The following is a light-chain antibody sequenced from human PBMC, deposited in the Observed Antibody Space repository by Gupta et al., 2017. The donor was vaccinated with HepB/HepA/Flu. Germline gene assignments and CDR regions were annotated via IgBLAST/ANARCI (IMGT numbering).Light chain of an antibody. CDR3: QSADSSGTYVV. J-gene: IGLJ2*01. Sequence: SYELTQPPSVSVSPGQTARITCSGDALPKQYAYWYQQKPGQAPVLVIYKDSERPSGIPERFSGSSSGTKVTLTISGVQAEDEADDYCQSADSSGTYVVFGGGTKLTVL. V-gene: IGLV3-25*03. CDR1: ALPKQY. CDR2: KDS.